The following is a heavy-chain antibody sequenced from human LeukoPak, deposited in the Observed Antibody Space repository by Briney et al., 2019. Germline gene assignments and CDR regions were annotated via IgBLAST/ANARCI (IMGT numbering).Heavy chain of an antibody. D-gene: IGHD3-22*01. CDR1: GGSISSGGYS. CDR2: IYYSGST. V-gene: IGHV4-61*08. Sequence: PSQTLSLTCTVSGGSISSGGYSWSWIRQHPGKGLEWIGYIYYSGSTNYNPSLKSRVTISVDTSKNQFSLKLSSVTAADTAVYYCARATYYYDSSGYYYDYWGQGTLVTVSS. J-gene: IGHJ4*02. CDR3: ARATYYYDSSGYYYDY.